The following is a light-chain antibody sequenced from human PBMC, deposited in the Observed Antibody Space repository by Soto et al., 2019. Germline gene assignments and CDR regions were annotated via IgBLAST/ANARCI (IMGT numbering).Light chain of an antibody. V-gene: IGKV4-1*01. CDR2: WAS. J-gene: IGKJ2*01. CDR3: QQYYITPYT. CDR1: QSVLYSSNNKNY. Sequence: DIVMTQSPDSLAVSLGERATINCKSSQSVLYSSNNKNYLAWYQQKPGQPPKLLIYWASTRESGVPDRFSGSGSVTDFTLNISSLHAEDVAVYYCQQYYITPYTFRQGTKMEIK.